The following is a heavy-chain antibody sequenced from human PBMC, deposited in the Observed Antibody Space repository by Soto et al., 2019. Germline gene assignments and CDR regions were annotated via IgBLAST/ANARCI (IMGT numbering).Heavy chain of an antibody. CDR2: ISYSGSS. D-gene: IGHD2-2*01. CDR3: ARATPAGSADF. J-gene: IGHJ4*02. V-gene: IGHV4-31*03. CDR1: GGSNIRDGYY. Sequence: PSETLSLTCTVSGGSNIRDGYYWSWIREHPGKGLEWIAYISYSGSSYSNPSLKSRVTISADTSKNQFSLRLTSVTAADTAVYFCARATPAGSADFWGQVTLLTVSS.